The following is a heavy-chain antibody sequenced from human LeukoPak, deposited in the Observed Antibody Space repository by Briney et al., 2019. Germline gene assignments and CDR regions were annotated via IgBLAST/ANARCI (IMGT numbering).Heavy chain of an antibody. J-gene: IGHJ1*01. V-gene: IGHV1-69*05. Sequence: GASVTVSCKVSGYTFSDYGIFWVRQAPGQGFEWMGGTIPILGTPNNAKKFQDRVTITTDQSTQTPYLELRGLTPADTAVYYCARGGAQQVAGNFQFWGQGTLVTVSA. CDR3: ARGGAQQVAGNFQF. CDR1: GYTFSDYG. CDR2: TIPILGTP. D-gene: IGHD6-13*01.